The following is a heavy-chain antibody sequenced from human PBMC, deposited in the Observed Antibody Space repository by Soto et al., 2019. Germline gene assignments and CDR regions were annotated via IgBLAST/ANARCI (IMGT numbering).Heavy chain of an antibody. V-gene: IGHV3-21*01. CDR2: ISSSSSYI. Sequence: PGGSLRLSCAASGFTFSSYSMNWVRQAPGKGLEWVSSISSSSSYIYYADSVKGRFTISRDNAKNSLYLQMNSLRAEDTAVYYCARERLHSSGCCWFDPWGQGTLVTVSS. D-gene: IGHD6-19*01. J-gene: IGHJ5*02. CDR1: GFTFSSYS. CDR3: ARERLHSSGCCWFDP.